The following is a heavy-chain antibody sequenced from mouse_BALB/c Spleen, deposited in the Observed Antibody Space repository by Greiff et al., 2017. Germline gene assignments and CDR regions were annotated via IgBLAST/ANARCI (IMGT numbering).Heavy chain of an antibody. D-gene: IGHD1-1*01. CDR3: ARDNYGSSYFDY. CDR1: GFSLTSYG. V-gene: IGHV2-9*02. CDR2: IWAGGST. Sequence: VKLVESGPGLVAPSQSLSITCTVSGFSLTSYGVHWVRQPPGKGLEWLGVIWAGGSTNYNSALMSRLSISKDNSKSQVFLKMNSLQTDDTAMYYCARDNYGSSYFDYWGQGTTLTVSS. J-gene: IGHJ2*01.